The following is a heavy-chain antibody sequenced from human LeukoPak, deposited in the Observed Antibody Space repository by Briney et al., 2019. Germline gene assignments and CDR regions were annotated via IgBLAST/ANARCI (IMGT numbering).Heavy chain of an antibody. CDR1: GFTFSSYA. J-gene: IGHJ4*02. Sequence: PGGSLRLSCAASGFTFSSYAMSWVRQAPGKGLEWVCRIKSTTDGESTNYAAPVKGRFTISRDESKNTLYLQMNSLKTEDTSVYFCAPIRPWCGYESLSHYWGQGTLVTVSS. D-gene: IGHD3-3*01. CDR2: IKSTTDGEST. CDR3: APIRPWCGYESLSHY. V-gene: IGHV3-15*01.